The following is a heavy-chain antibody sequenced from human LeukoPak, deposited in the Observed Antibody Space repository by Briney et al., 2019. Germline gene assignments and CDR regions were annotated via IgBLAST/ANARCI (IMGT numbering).Heavy chain of an antibody. CDR2: INPSGGST. J-gene: IGHJ4*02. CDR1: GYTFTSYY. D-gene: IGHD5-18*01. V-gene: IGHV1-46*01. Sequence: ASVKVSCKASGYTFTSYYMHWVRQAPGQGLGWMGIINPSGGSTSYAQKFQGRVTMTRDTSTSTVYMELSSLRSEDTAVYYCARDPGGYSYGFSYSYFDYWGQGTLVTVSS. CDR3: ARDPGGYSYGFSYSYFDY.